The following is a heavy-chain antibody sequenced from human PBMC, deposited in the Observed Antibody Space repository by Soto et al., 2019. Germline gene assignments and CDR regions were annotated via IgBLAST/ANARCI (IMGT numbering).Heavy chain of an antibody. CDR1: GGTFSSYT. CDR3: ARDLGGYSYCYLTTYYYYGMDV. D-gene: IGHD5-18*01. J-gene: IGHJ6*02. CDR2: IIPILGIA. V-gene: IGHV1-69*04. Sequence: SVKVSCKASGGTFSSYTISWVRQAPGQGLEWMGRIIPILGIANYAQKFQGRVTITADKSTSTAYMELSSLRSEDTAVYYCARDLGGYSYCYLTTYYYYGMDVPGQGTTVIVSS.